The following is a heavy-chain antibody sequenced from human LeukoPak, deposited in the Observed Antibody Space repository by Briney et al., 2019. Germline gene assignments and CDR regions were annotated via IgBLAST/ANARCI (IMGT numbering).Heavy chain of an antibody. J-gene: IGHJ6*02. D-gene: IGHD3-3*01. CDR2: ISYDGSNK. V-gene: IGHV3-30*04. Sequence: GGSLRLSCAASGFTFSSYAMHWVRQAPGKGLEWVAVISYDGSNKYYADSVKGRFTISRDNSKNTLYLQMNSLRAEDTAVYYLARGGYYHAYYGMDVWGQGNTVTGSS. CDR3: ARGGYYHAYYGMDV. CDR1: GFTFSSYA.